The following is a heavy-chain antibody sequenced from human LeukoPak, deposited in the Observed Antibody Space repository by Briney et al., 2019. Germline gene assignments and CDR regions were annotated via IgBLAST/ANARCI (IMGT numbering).Heavy chain of an antibody. V-gene: IGHV3-30-3*01. Sequence: GGSLRLSCAASGFTFSSYAMHWVRQAPGKGLEWVGVISYDGDHKYYADSLKGRFTISRDNAKNTVYLQMNSLRHDDTAVYYCATGISMVRGPLMWGQGTLVTVSS. D-gene: IGHD3-10*01. CDR3: ATGISMVRGPLM. J-gene: IGHJ4*02. CDR2: ISYDGDHK. CDR1: GFTFSSYA.